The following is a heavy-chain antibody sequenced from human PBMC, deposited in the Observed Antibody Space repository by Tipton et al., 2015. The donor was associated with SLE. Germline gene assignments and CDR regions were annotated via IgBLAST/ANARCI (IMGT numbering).Heavy chain of an antibody. J-gene: IGHJ6*03. CDR3: ARGPLCSSTSCYTDYYYYMDV. Sequence: SLRLSCAASGFTFSDYYMSWIRQAPGKGLAWLSYISSSGSTIYYADSVKGRFTISRDNAKNSLYLQMNSLRAEDTAVYYCARGPLCSSTSCYTDYYYYMDVWGKGTTVIVSS. V-gene: IGHV3-11*04. D-gene: IGHD2-2*02. CDR2: ISSSGSTI. CDR1: GFTFSDYY.